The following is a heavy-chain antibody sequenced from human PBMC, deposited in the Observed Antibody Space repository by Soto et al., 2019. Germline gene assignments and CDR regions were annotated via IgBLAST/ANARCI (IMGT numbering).Heavy chain of an antibody. CDR1: GYTFTSYG. CDR3: AREELRFFEWLLTTRYYYYGMDV. D-gene: IGHD3-3*01. Sequence: ASVKVSCKASGYTFTSYGISWVRQAPGQGREWMGWISAYNGTTNYAQKLQGRVTMTTDTSTSTAYMELRSLRSDDTAVYYCAREELRFFEWLLTTRYYYYGMDVWGQGTTVTVSS. V-gene: IGHV1-18*01. CDR2: ISAYNGTT. J-gene: IGHJ6*02.